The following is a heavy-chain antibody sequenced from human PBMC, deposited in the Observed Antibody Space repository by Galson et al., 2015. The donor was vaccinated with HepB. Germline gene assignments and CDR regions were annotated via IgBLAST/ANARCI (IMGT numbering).Heavy chain of an antibody. CDR3: AVSLRNLGSGLYYFDY. J-gene: IGHJ4*02. CDR2: ISAYNGNT. CDR1: GYTFTSYG. V-gene: IGHV1-18*01. Sequence: SVKVSCKASGYTFTSYGISWVRQAPGQGLEWMGWISAYNGNTNYAQKLQGRVTMTTDTSTSTAYMELRSLRSGDTAVYYCAVSLRNLGSGLYYFDYWGQGTLVTVSS. D-gene: IGHD3-9*01.